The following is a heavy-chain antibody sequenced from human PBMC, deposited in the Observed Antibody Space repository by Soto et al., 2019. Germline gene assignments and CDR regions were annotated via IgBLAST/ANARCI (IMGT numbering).Heavy chain of an antibody. Sequence: PSETLSLTCTVSGGSISSSSYYWGWIRQPPGKGLEWIGSIYYSGSTYYNPSLKRRVTISVDTSKNQFSLKLSSVTAADTAVYYCASGYCSGGSCYPDNWFDPWGQGTLVAVSS. CDR1: GGSISSSSYY. J-gene: IGHJ5*02. CDR3: ASGYCSGGSCYPDNWFDP. D-gene: IGHD2-15*01. V-gene: IGHV4-39*01. CDR2: IYYSGST.